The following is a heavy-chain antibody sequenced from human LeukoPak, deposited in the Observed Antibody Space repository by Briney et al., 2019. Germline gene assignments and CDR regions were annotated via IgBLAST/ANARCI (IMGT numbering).Heavy chain of an antibody. D-gene: IGHD3-10*01. CDR2: MFHSGKT. J-gene: IGHJ4*02. V-gene: IGHV4-39*02. CDR1: GVSISSNNYF. Sequence: SETLSLTCTVSGVSISSNNYFWGWIRQPPGKGLEWIGHMFHSGKTFYSPSLVSRVTISVDMSGNHFSLKLNSVTAADTAVYYCATCPLIRGAITFFDYWGQGTLVTVSS. CDR3: ATCPLIRGAITFFDY.